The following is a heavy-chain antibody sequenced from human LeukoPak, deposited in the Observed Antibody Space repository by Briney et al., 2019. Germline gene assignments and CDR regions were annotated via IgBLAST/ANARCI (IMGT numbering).Heavy chain of an antibody. CDR1: GGSISSYY. CDR2: IYYSGST. V-gene: IGHV4-59*01. J-gene: IGHJ6*03. CDR3: AGVVVAATDYYYMDV. Sequence: NASETLSLTCTVSGGSISSYYWSWIRQPPGKGLEWIGYIYYSGSTNYNPSLKSRVTISVDTSKNQFSLKLSSVTAADTAVYYCAGVVVAATDYYYMDVWGKGTTVTVSS. D-gene: IGHD2-15*01.